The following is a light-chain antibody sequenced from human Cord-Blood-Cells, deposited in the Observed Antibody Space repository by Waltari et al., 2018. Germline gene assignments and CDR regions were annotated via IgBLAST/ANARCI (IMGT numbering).Light chain of an antibody. V-gene: IGLV2-23*02. Sequence: QSALTQPASVSGSPGQSITISCTGTSSDVGSYNLVSWYQQHQGKAPKLMIYEVSQRPSGVSNRFSGSKSGNTASLTISGLQAEDEADYYCCSYAGSSTYVFGTGTKVTVL. CDR2: EVS. CDR3: CSYAGSSTYV. CDR1: SSDVGSYNL. J-gene: IGLJ1*01.